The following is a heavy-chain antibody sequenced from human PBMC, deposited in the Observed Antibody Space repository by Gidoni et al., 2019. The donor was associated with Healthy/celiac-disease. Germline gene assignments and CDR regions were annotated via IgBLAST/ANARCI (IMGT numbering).Heavy chain of an antibody. D-gene: IGHD6-13*01. CDR1: GFTFDDYA. V-gene: IGHV3-9*01. J-gene: IGHJ6*03. CDR3: AKGGRQLVGYYYYMDV. Sequence: EVQLVESVGGLVQPGRSLRLSCAASGFTFDDYAMHWVRQAPGKGLEWVSGISWNSGSIGYADSVKGRFTISRDNAKNSLYLQMNSLRAEDTALYYCAKGGRQLVGYYYYMDVWGKGTTVTVSS. CDR2: ISWNSGSI.